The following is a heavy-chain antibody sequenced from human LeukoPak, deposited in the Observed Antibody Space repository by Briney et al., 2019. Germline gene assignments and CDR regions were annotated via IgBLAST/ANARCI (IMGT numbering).Heavy chain of an antibody. J-gene: IGHJ6*03. D-gene: IGHD3-10*01. CDR3: ARARGFSRGPYYYYYMDV. CDR2: MNPNSGNT. Sequence: ASVKVSCKASGYTFTSYDINWVRQATGQGLEWMGWMNPNSGNTGYAQKFQGRVTITRNTSISTAYMELSSLRSEDTAVYYCARARGFSRGPYYYYYMDVWGKGTTVTVSS. V-gene: IGHV1-8*03. CDR1: GYTFTSYD.